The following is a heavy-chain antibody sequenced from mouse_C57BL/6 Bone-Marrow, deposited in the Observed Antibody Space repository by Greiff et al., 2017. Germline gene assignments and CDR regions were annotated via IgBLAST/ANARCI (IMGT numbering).Heavy chain of an antibody. CDR3: ARGGLYDGYYWYFDV. CDR1: GYTFTSYW. J-gene: IGHJ1*03. V-gene: IGHV1-55*01. Sequence: VQLQQSGAELVKPGASVKMSCKASGYTFTSYWMNWVKQRPGKGLEWIGDIYPGSGSTNYNEKFKGKATLTVDTSSSTAYMQLSSLTSEDSAVYDGARGGLYDGYYWYFDVWGTGPAVTVSA. D-gene: IGHD2-3*01. CDR2: IYPGSGST.